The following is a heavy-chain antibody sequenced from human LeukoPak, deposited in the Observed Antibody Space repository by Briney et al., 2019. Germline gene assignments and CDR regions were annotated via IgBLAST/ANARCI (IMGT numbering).Heavy chain of an antibody. CDR2: MNPNSGNT. D-gene: IGHD3-3*01. CDR3: ASAGADFWSLWFDP. J-gene: IGHJ5*02. V-gene: IGHV1-8*01. CDR1: GYTFTSYD. Sequence: SSVKVSCKASGYTFTSYDINWVRQATGQGLEWMGWMNPNSGNTGYAQKFQGRVTMTRNTSISTAYMELSSLRSEDTAVYYCASAGADFWSLWFDPWGQGTLVTVSS.